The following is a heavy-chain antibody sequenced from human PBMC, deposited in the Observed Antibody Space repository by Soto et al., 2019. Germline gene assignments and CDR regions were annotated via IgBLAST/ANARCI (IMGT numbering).Heavy chain of an antibody. CDR1: GYTFTGYY. CDR2: INPNSGGT. CDR3: ARGVGATQSDFDY. V-gene: IGHV1-2*04. D-gene: IGHD1-26*01. Sequence: GASVKVSCKASGYTFTGYYMHWVRQAPGQGLEWMGWINPNSGGTNYAQKFQGWVTMTRDTSISTAYMELSRLRSDDTAVYYCARGVGATQSDFDYWGQGTLVTVS. J-gene: IGHJ4*02.